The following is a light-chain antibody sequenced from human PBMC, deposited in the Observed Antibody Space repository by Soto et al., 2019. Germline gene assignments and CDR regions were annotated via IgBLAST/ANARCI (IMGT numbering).Light chain of an antibody. J-gene: IGLJ2*01. Sequence: QSALTQSASVSGSPGQSITIPCTGTSSDIGGYNYVSWYQQFPGKAPKLMIYDVSNRPSGVSNRFSASKSGNTASLTISGLQAEDEATYYCSSYSSSSTLVVFGGGTQLTVL. V-gene: IGLV2-14*01. CDR2: DVS. CDR1: SSDIGGYNY. CDR3: SSYSSSSTLVV.